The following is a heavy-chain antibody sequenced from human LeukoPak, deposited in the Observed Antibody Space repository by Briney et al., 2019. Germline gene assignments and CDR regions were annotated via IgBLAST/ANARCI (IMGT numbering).Heavy chain of an antibody. D-gene: IGHD3-3*01. J-gene: IGHJ4*02. CDR2: ISTDGSRT. Sequence: GGSLRLSCAASGFTFSSYWMSWIRQAPGEGLEYVSAISTDGSRTYYANSVKGRFTISRDNSKNTLYLQMGSLRGEDTAVYYCARGGYDFWSGYRQFDYWGQGNLVTVSS. CDR1: GFTFSSYW. CDR3: ARGGYDFWSGYRQFDY. V-gene: IGHV3-64*01.